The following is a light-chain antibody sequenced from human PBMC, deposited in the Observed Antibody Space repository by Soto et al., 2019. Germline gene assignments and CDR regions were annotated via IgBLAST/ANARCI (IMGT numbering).Light chain of an antibody. CDR2: RNN. V-gene: IGLV1-47*01. Sequence: QSVLTQPPSASGTPGQRVTISCSGSSSNIGSNYVYWYQQLPGTAPKLLIYRNNQRPSGVPDRFSGSKSGTSASLAISGLRSEDEADYYCAAWDDSLSGWAFGGGTKLTVL. J-gene: IGLJ3*02. CDR1: SSNIGSNY. CDR3: AAWDDSLSGWA.